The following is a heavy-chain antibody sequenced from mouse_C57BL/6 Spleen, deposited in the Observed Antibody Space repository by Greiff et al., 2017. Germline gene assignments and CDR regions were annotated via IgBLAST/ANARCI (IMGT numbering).Heavy chain of an antibody. V-gene: IGHV1-54*01. J-gene: IGHJ4*01. Sequence: QVHVKQSGPELVRPGPSVKVSCKASGYAFTIYLIEWVKQRPGQGLEWIGVINPGSGGTNYNEKFTGKATLTADKSSSTAYMQLSSLTSEDSAVYVCARSGADYSHAMDYWGQGTSVTVSS. D-gene: IGHD2-12*01. CDR2: INPGSGGT. CDR1: GYAFTIYL. CDR3: ARSGADYSHAMDY.